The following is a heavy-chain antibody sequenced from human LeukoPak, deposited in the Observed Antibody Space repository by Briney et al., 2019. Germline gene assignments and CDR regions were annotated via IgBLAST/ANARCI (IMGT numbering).Heavy chain of an antibody. CDR1: GFTLSSQA. D-gene: IGHD6-13*01. CDR3: ATDTSNWYFDY. V-gene: IGHV3-23*01. J-gene: IGHJ4*02. Sequence: GGSLRLSCAASGFTLSSQAMSWVRQAPGNGLEWVSGISGNGGSTDYADSVKGRFTISRDNSKNTLYLQTNGLRAGDTAVYFCATDTSNWYFDYWGQGTLVTVSS. CDR2: ISGNGGST.